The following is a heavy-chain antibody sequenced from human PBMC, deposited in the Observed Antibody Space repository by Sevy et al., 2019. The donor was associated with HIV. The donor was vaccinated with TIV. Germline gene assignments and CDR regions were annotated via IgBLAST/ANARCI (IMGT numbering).Heavy chain of an antibody. CDR2: INPNSGGT. CDR3: ARMGDYYDSSGYYPLKF. Sequence: ASVKVSCKASGYTFTAYYIHWVRQAPGQGLEWMGWINPNSGGTYFSKKFQDSVTLTTDTSVNTDYMELRSLRFDDTAVYYCARMGDYYDSSGYYPLKFWGQGTLVTVSS. J-gene: IGHJ4*02. CDR1: GYTFTAYY. V-gene: IGHV1-2*02. D-gene: IGHD3-22*01.